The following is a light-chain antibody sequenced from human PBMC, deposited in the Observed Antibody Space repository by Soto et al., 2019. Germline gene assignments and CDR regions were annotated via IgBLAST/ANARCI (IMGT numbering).Light chain of an antibody. CDR2: EVS. Sequence: QSVLTQPASVSGSPGQSITISCTGSSSDIGDYDYVSWYQQHPGKAPKVLISEVSNRPSGVSNRFSGSKSGNTASLTISGLQAEDEADYYCNSYATGNTRVFGTGTKVNVL. V-gene: IGLV2-14*01. CDR3: NSYATGNTRV. J-gene: IGLJ1*01. CDR1: SSDIGDYDY.